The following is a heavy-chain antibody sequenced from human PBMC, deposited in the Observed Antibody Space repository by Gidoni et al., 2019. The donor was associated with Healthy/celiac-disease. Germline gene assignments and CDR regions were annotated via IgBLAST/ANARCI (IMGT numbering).Heavy chain of an antibody. CDR2: IYSGGST. J-gene: IGHJ5*02. CDR1: GFTVSSNY. Sequence: EVQLVESGGGLIQPGGSLRLSCAASGFTVSSNYMSWVRQAPGKGLEWVSVIYSGGSTYYADSVKGRFTISRDNSKNTLYLQMNSLRAEDTAVYYCARGPEGAPYNWFDPWGQGTLVTVSS. CDR3: ARGPEGAPYNWFDP. V-gene: IGHV3-53*01.